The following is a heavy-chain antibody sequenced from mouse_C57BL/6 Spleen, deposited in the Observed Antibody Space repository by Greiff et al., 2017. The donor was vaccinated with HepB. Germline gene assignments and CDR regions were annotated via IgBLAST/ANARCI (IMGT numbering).Heavy chain of an antibody. CDR2: ISYDGSN. Sequence: EVKLMESGPGLVKPSQSLSLTCSVTGYSITSGYYWNWIRQFPGNKLEWMGYISYDGSNNYNPSLKNRISITRDTSKNQFFLKLNSVTTEDTATYYCARGEDGSYDYWGQGTTLTVSS. D-gene: IGHD1-1*02. J-gene: IGHJ2*01. CDR3: ARGEDGSYDY. V-gene: IGHV3-6*01. CDR1: GYSITSGYY.